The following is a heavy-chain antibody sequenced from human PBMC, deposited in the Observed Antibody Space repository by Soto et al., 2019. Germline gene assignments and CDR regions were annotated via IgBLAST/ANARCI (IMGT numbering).Heavy chain of an antibody. J-gene: IGHJ5*02. CDR1: GGTFSDYV. D-gene: IGHD6-13*01. V-gene: IGHV1-69*01. CDR2: IIAMSGTV. CDR3: AREAGYNWFHP. Sequence: QVQLVQSGSEVKRPGSSVRVSCKAVGGTFSDYVISWVRQAPGQGLEGMGGIIAMSGTVNNAQKFQDRVTITADESTSTAYMELSSLRSEDTAIYYCAREAGYNWFHPWGQGTLVTVSS.